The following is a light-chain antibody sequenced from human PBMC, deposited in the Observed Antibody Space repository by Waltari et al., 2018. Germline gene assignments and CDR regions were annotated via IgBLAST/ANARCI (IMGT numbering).Light chain of an antibody. CDR1: NSDIGGYNF. Sequence: QSALTQPASVSGSPGQSITISCTGSNSDIGGYNFVSWYQQHPGKAPKLMIYDLNKRPSGVSNRFSASKSGKTASLTISGLQAEDEANYYCSSYTISSTLVFGGGTKVTVL. CDR3: SSYTISSTLV. V-gene: IGLV2-14*03. J-gene: IGLJ2*01. CDR2: DLN.